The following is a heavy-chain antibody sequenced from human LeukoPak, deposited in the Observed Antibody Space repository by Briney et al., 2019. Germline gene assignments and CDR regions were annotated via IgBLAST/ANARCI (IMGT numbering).Heavy chain of an antibody. D-gene: IGHD4-17*01. CDR1: GYTFTSYD. J-gene: IGHJ5*02. Sequence: ASVTVSCKASGYTFTSYDINWVRQATGQGLEWMGWMNPNSGNTGYAHKFQGRVTITRNTSISTAYMELSSLRSEDTAVYYCESGGNVDDYGDQRPYDWFDPWGQGTLVTVSS. CDR2: MNPNSGNT. CDR3: ESGGNVDDYGDQRPYDWFDP. V-gene: IGHV1-8*03.